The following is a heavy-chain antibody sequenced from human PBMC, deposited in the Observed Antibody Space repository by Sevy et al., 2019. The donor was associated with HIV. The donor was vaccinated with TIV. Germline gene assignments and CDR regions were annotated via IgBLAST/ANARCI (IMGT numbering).Heavy chain of an antibody. CDR1: GYTLTELS. CDR2: FDPEDGER. J-gene: IGHJ4*02. V-gene: IGHV1-24*01. CDR3: ATAGQYMEWLVFGNY. D-gene: IGHD6-19*01. Sequence: ASVKVSCKVSGYTLTELSMHWVRQAPGKGLEWMGGFDPEDGERIYAQKFQGRVTMTEDTSTDTAYMELSSLRSEDTAVYYCATAGQYMEWLVFGNYWGQGTLVTVSS.